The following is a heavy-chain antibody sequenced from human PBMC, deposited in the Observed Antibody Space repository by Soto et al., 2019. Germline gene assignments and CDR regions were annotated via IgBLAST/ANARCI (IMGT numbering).Heavy chain of an antibody. J-gene: IGHJ6*04. CDR2: ISAYNGNT. CDR1: GYTFTSYG. V-gene: IGHV1-18*01. Sequence: ASLKVACKASGYTFTSYGISWVRQAPGQGLEWMGWISAYNGNTNYAQKLQGRVTMTTDTSTSTAYMELRSLRSDDTAVYYCARVDGVASLRGYYYYGMDVWGKGTTVTVSS. D-gene: IGHD3-3*01. CDR3: ARVDGVASLRGYYYYGMDV.